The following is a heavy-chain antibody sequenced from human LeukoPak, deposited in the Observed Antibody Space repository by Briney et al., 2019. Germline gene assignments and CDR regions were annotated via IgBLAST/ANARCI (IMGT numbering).Heavy chain of an antibody. D-gene: IGHD1-26*01. Sequence: GGSLRLSCAASGFTFSRYALHWVRQAPGKGLEWVAVISSDGSNKYYAGSVEGRFTISRDNSKNTLYLQMNSLRADDTAVYYCVCRIGGAPQWGQGTLVTVSS. J-gene: IGHJ4*02. CDR1: GFTFSRYA. CDR2: ISSDGSNK. V-gene: IGHV3-30*14. CDR3: VCRIGGAPQ.